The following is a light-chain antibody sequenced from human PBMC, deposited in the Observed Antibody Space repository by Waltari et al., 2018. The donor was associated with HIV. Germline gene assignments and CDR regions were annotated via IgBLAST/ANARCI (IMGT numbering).Light chain of an antibody. CDR1: NSNIGAPYD. CDR3: QSYDTSLGASV. V-gene: IGLV1-40*01. CDR2: INA. J-gene: IGLJ3*02. Sequence: QSVLTQPPSVSGAPGRSVIITCTGNNSNIGAPYDVHWYQQLPGAAPKLLISINATRPAGVRDRVSVSRSGTSASLAITGLQAVDEADYYCQSYDTSLGASVFGGGTKLTVL.